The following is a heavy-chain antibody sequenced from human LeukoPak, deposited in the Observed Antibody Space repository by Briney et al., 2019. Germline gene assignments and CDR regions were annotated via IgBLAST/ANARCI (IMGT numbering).Heavy chain of an antibody. D-gene: IGHD2-15*01. V-gene: IGHV3-7*01. Sequence: GGSLRLSCAVSGFTFSSYWMSWVRQAPGKGLEWVANIKEDGSEKYNVDSVKGRFTISRDNAKNSLYLQMNSLRAEDTAVYYCGMRQSLLHWGQGTLVTVSS. J-gene: IGHJ4*02. CDR2: IKEDGSEK. CDR3: GMRQSLLH. CDR1: GFTFSSYW.